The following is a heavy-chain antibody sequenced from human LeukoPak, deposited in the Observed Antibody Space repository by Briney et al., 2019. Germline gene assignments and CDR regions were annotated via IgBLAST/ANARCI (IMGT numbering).Heavy chain of an antibody. CDR1: GYTFTSCG. CDR2: ISAYNGNT. CDR3: AREGAGAGYFDY. J-gene: IGHJ4*02. Sequence: GSADTVPYMASGYTFTSCGIRWVGQAPAQELEGMGWISAYNGNTKYEQMLQGRVTMTTDTSTSTASMELRRLRSDATAVYYCAREGAGAGYFDYWGQGTLVTVSS. V-gene: IGHV1-18*01. D-gene: IGHD6-13*01.